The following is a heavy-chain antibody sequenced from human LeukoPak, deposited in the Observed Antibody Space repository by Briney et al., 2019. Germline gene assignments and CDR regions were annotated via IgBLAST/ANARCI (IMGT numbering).Heavy chain of an antibody. CDR3: ARVDTCSGGSCYSLHSLFQI. CDR2: INPNSGDT. Sequence: GASVKVSCKASGYTFTGYFVHWVRQAPGQGLDWMEWINPNSGDTKYAQKFQGRVTMTRDTSISMELSSLRSDDTAVYCCARVDTCSGGSCYSLHSLFQIWGQGTMVTVSS. V-gene: IGHV1-2*02. D-gene: IGHD2-15*01. J-gene: IGHJ3*02. CDR1: GYTFTGYF.